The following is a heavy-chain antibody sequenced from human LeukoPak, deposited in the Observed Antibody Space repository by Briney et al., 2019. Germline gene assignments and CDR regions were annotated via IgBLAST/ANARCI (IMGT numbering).Heavy chain of an antibody. D-gene: IGHD1-14*01. CDR1: GGSISSGGYY. CDR2: IYHSGST. J-gene: IGHJ4*02. CDR3: AREEPEEATPN. V-gene: IGHV4-30-2*01. Sequence: SETLSLTCTVSGGSISSGGYYWSWIRQPPGKGLEWIGYIYHSGSTYYNPSLKSRVTISVDRSKNQFSLKLSSVTAADTAVYYCAREEPEEATPNWGQGTLVTVSS.